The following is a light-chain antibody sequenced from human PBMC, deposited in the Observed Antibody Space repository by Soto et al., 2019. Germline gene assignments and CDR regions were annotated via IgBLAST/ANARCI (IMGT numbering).Light chain of an antibody. CDR1: IIDIGHYDY. Sequence: QSVGTQAASETRARAPWSTIVYTSTIIDIGHYDYVSWYQHHPGKAHKLMIYHVTYRPSGVSNRYSGSKSGNSASLTMSGLQADDEADSSCCSLPTSNTYGLGSGTKV. V-gene: IGLV2-14*03. CDR2: HVT. J-gene: IGLJ1*01. CDR3: CSLPTSNTYG.